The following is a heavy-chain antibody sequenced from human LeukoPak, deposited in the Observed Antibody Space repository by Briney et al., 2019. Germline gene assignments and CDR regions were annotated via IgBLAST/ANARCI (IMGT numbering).Heavy chain of an antibody. CDR1: GYTFTGYY. D-gene: IGHD3-10*01. CDR2: INPNNGGT. V-gene: IGHV1-2*02. CDR3: ARNLWFGESSDAFDM. J-gene: IGHJ3*02. Sequence: ASVKVSCKASGYTFTGYYMHWVRQAPGQGLEWMGWINPNNGGTNYAQKFQGRVTVTRDTSISTAYMDMSSLRSDDTAVYYCARNLWFGESSDAFDMWGQGTMVTVSS.